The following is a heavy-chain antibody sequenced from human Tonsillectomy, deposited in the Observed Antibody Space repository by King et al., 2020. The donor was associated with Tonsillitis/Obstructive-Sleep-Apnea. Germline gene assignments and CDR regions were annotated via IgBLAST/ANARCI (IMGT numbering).Heavy chain of an antibody. CDR3: ARHGAGLSGYGYGPNYYYMDV. V-gene: IGHV4-39*01. CDR1: GGSISSSTYY. CDR2: VDYSGTT. Sequence: QLQESGPGLVKPWETLSLTCTVSGGSISSSTYYWGWIRQPPGKGLEWIGSVDYSGTTYYNPSLESRLTVSVDTSTNRFSLKLTSMTASDTAVYFCARHGAGLSGYGYGPNYYYMDVWGKGTTVTVSS. J-gene: IGHJ6*03. D-gene: IGHD5-18*01.